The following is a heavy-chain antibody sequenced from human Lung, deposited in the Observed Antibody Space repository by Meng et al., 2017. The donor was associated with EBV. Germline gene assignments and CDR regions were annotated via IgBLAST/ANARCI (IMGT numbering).Heavy chain of an antibody. Sequence: QVKLPARGPDLAHPPGNLLLPCPVLVGSIGRSNWWSWVRQPPGKGLGWIGEIYHSGSTNYNPSLKSRVTISVDKSKNQFSLKLSSVTAADTAVYYCARDEGGNSERGFQHWGQGTLVTVSS. CDR3: ARDEGGNSERGFQH. V-gene: IGHV4-4*03. CDR1: VGSIGRSNW. D-gene: IGHD4-23*01. J-gene: IGHJ1*01. CDR2: IYHSGST.